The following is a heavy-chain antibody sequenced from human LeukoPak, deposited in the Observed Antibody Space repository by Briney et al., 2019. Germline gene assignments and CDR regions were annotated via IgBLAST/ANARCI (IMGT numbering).Heavy chain of an antibody. CDR1: GGSISGYH. CDR3: ARVPRSYYYYYYMDV. J-gene: IGHJ6*03. Sequence: SETLSLTCNVSGGSISGYHWSWIRQPPGKGLEWLGYIYYSGSSNYNPSLKSRVTISADTCKNQFSLKLSSVTAADTAVYYCARVPRSYYYYYYMDVWGKGTTVTVSS. V-gene: IGHV4-59*01. CDR2: IYYSGSS.